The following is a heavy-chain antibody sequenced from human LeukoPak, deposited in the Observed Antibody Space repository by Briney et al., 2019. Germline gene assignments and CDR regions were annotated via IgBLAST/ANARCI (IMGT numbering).Heavy chain of an antibody. J-gene: IGHJ4*02. CDR1: GFTFSSYG. V-gene: IGHV3-30*19. CDR2: ISKDGNYK. D-gene: IGHD3-10*01. Sequence: PGRSLRLSCAASGFTFSSYGMHWVRQAPGKGLAWVAVISKDGNYKYYADSVKGRFTISRDNSKNTLYVQMNSLSVEDSAVYYCARVGPTMVRGIIDYWGQGILVTVSS. CDR3: ARVGPTMVRGIIDY.